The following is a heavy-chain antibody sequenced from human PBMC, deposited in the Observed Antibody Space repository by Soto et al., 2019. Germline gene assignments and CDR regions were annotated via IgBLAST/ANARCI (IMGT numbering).Heavy chain of an antibody. D-gene: IGHD3-3*01. CDR3: ARAIEDYDFWSGSYIACTFDY. CDR2: ISVYSGKT. J-gene: IGHJ4*02. V-gene: IGHV1-18*01. Sequence: IQLVQSGAEVKKPGASVRVSCKASGYTFRSYGIGWVRQAPGQGLEWLGWISVYSGKTNYAQKFQGRVTMTTDTSTSTASMEVRSVRCDGTAVYFCARAIEDYDFWSGSYIACTFDYWGQGTVVTVSS. CDR1: GYTFRSYG.